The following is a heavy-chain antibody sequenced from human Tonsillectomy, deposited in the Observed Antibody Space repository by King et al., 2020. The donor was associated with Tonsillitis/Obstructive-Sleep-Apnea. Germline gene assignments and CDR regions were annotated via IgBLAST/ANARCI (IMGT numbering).Heavy chain of an antibody. CDR2: IYYSGST. V-gene: IGHV4-59*01. D-gene: IGHD2-8*01. Sequence: LQLQESGPGLVKPSETLSLTCTVSGGSISSYYWSWIRQPPGKGLECIGYIYYSGSTNYNPSLKSRVTISVDTSKNQFSLKLSSVTAADTAVYYCAREGAVMNAFAIWGQGTMVTVSS. CDR1: GGSISSYY. CDR3: AREGAVMNAFAI. J-gene: IGHJ3*02.